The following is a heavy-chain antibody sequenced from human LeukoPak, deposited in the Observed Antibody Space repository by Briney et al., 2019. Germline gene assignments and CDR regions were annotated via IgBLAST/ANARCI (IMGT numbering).Heavy chain of an antibody. D-gene: IGHD2-15*01. J-gene: IGHJ5*02. V-gene: IGHV3-7*01. CDR2: IEQDGIEK. Sequence: RGGSLRLSCLASGFTFRSYWLSWVRKAPGKGLEWVANIEQDGIEKFYVGSVNSRFIISREKAKNSLYLQMNSLRAEDTAVYYCARDLVGGSGWFDPWGQGTLVIVSS. CDR3: ARDLVGGSGWFDP. CDR1: GFTFRSYW.